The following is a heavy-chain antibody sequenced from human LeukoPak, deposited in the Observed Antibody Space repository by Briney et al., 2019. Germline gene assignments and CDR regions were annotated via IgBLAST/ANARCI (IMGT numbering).Heavy chain of an antibody. CDR1: GYTFTAYY. V-gene: IGHV1-2*06. CDR3: ASAVELRFLESCFDC. Sequence: ASVKVSCKASGYTFTAYYMHWVRQAPGQGLEWMGRINPNTGGTNFAQKFQGRVTMTSDTSTSTAYMELSTLTSDDTAVYYCASAVELRFLESCFDCWGQGTLVTV. CDR2: INPNTGGT. J-gene: IGHJ4*02. D-gene: IGHD3-3*01.